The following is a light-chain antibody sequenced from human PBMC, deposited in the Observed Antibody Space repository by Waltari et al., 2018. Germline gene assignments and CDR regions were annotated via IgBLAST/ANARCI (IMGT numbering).Light chain of an antibody. J-gene: IGKJ2*01. CDR2: RAS. V-gene: IGKV1-5*03. CDR3: QQYNSESYT. CDR1: ESITNW. Sequence: DIQMTQSPSTLPASVGDRVTITCRAKESITNWLAWYQHTPGKAPKLLIYRASTLERGVPSRFSGSGSGTEFTLTISSLQPDDFATYYCQQYNSESYTFGQGTKLEIK.